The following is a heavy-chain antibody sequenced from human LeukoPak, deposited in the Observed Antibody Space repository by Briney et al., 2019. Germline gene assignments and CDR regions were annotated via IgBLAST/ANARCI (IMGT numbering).Heavy chain of an antibody. V-gene: IGHV1-8*03. D-gene: IGHD4-17*01. J-gene: IGHJ6*03. Sequence: ASVKVSCKASGYTFTSYDINWVRQATGQGLEWMGWMNPNSGNTGYAQKFQGRVTITRNTSISTAYMELSSLRSEDTAVYYCARGNTPGDYVVYYYYYYYMDVWGKGTTVTVSS. CDR3: ARGNTPGDYVVYYYYYYYMDV. CDR1: GYTFTSYD. CDR2: MNPNSGNT.